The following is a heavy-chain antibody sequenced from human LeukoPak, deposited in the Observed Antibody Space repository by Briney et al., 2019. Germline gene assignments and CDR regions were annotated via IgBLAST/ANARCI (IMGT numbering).Heavy chain of an antibody. CDR2: IIPIFGIA. V-gene: IGHV1-69*04. CDR1: GGTFSSYA. D-gene: IGHD6-13*01. J-gene: IGHJ5*02. Sequence: ASVKVSCKASGGTFSSYAISWVRQAPGQGLEWMGRIIPIFGIANYAPKFQGRVTITADKSTSTAYMELSSLRSEDTAVYYCARDDSSSWYGNWFDPWGQGTLVTVSS. CDR3: ARDDSSSWYGNWFDP.